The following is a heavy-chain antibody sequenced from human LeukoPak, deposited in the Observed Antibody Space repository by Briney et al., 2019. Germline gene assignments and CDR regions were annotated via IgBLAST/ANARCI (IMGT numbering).Heavy chain of an antibody. D-gene: IGHD6-13*01. CDR1: GGSISSSSYY. CDR3: AREYSSSWYSVAYDY. Sequence: SETLSLTCTVSGGSISSSSYYWGWIRQPPGKGLEWIGSIYYSGSTYYNPSLKRRVTISVDTSKNQFSLKLSSVTAADTAVYYCAREYSSSWYSVAYDYWGQGTLVTVSS. J-gene: IGHJ4*02. V-gene: IGHV4-39*02. CDR2: IYYSGST.